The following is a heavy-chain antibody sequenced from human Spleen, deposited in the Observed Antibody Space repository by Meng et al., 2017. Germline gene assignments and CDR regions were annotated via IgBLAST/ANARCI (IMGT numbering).Heavy chain of an antibody. J-gene: IGHJ6*02. D-gene: IGHD6-25*01. Sequence: GGSLRLSCAASGFTFSGSAMHWVRQASGKGLEWVGRIRSKANSYATAYAASVKGRFTISRDDSKNTAYLQMNSLKTEDTAVYYCSRQIQGGDYYYFYGMDVWGQGTTVNVSS. CDR3: SRQIQGGDYYYFYGMDV. CDR1: GFTFSGSA. CDR2: IRSKANSYAT. V-gene: IGHV3-73*01.